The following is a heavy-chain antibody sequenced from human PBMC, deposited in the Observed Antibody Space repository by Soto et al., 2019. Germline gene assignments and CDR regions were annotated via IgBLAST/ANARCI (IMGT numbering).Heavy chain of an antibody. CDR2: IYHSGST. D-gene: IGHD3-16*01. V-gene: IGHV4-4*02. Sequence: QVQLQESGPGLVKPSGTLSLSCAVSGGSIISSHWWTWVRQPPGKGLEWIGEIYHSGSTNYNPSLKSRVTISVDTSRNQFSLNLSSVNAADTAVYYCASSGGGEDYWGQGILVTVSS. CDR1: GGSIISSHW. J-gene: IGHJ4*02. CDR3: ASSGGGEDY.